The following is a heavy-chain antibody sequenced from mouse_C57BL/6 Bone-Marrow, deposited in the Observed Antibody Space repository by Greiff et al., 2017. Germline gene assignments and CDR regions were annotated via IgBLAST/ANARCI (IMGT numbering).Heavy chain of an antibody. CDR1: GFTFSSYA. CDR3: TKSRISAMDY. Sequence: EVKLVESGEGLVKPGGSLKLSCEASGFTFSSYAMSWVRQTPEQRLEWVAYISSGGDYIHYTDTVKGRFTISRDNARNTLYLQMSSLKSEDTAMYYCTKSRISAMDYWGQGTSVTVSS. J-gene: IGHJ4*01. V-gene: IGHV5-9-1*02. CDR2: ISSGGDYI.